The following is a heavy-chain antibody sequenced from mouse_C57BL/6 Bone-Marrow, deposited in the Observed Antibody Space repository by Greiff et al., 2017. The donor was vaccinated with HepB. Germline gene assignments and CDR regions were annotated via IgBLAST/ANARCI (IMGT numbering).Heavy chain of an antibody. CDR2: IDPSDSYT. CDR1: GYTFTSYW. D-gene: IGHD1-1*01. V-gene: IGHV1-59*01. J-gene: IGHJ1*03. Sequence: QVQLQQSGAELVRPGTSVTLSCKASGYTFTSYWMHWVKQRPGQGLEWIGVIDPSDSYTNYNQKFKGKATLTVDTSSSTAYMQLSSLTSEDSAVYYCARVTTVVATDWYFDVWGTGTTVTVSS. CDR3: ARVTTVVATDWYFDV.